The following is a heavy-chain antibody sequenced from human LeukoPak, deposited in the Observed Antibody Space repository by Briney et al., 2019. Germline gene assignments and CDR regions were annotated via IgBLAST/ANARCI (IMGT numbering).Heavy chain of an antibody. Sequence: SETLSLTCAVYGGSFSGYYWSWIRQPPGKGLGWIGEINHSGSTNYNPSLKSRVTISVDTSKNQFSLKLSSVTAADTAVYYCARGQIDYSSLNLKDHYYYYYGMDVWGKGTTVTVSS. CDR2: INHSGST. CDR3: ARGQIDYSSLNLKDHYYYYYGMDV. CDR1: GGSFSGYY. J-gene: IGHJ6*04. D-gene: IGHD3-16*01. V-gene: IGHV4-34*01.